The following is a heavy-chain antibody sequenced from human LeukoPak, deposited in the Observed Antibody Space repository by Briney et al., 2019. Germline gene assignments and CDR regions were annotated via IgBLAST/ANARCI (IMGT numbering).Heavy chain of an antibody. CDR3: ARHGSGHDY. V-gene: IGHV4-34*01. J-gene: IGHJ4*02. D-gene: IGHD3-10*01. CDR1: GGSFSGYY. CDR2: INHSGST. Sequence: SETLSLTCAVYGGSFSGYYWSWIRQPPGKGLEWIGEINHSGSTNYNPSLKSRVTISVDTSKNQFSLKLSSVTAADTAVSYCARHGSGHDYWGQGTLVSVCS.